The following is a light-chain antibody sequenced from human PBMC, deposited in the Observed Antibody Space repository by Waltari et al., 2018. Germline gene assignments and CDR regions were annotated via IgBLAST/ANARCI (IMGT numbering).Light chain of an antibody. V-gene: IGKV3-11*01. J-gene: IGKJ5*01. CDR3: QHRGNWPLLA. Sequence: EIVLAQSPATLSFSPGERAPLSCRAGRSVGRFLAWYQRKPGQAPRLLIYDASDRATGTPARFSGSGSGTDFTLTISSLEPEDFAVYYCQHRGNWPLLAFGQGTRLEIK. CDR1: RSVGRF. CDR2: DAS.